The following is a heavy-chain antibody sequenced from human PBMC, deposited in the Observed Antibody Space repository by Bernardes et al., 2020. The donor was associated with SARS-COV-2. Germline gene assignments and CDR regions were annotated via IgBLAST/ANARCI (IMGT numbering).Heavy chain of an antibody. CDR3: ARESSSPTYYDFWSGYRSSKYYFDY. CDR2: IKQDGSEK. J-gene: IGHJ4*02. Sequence: GGSLRLSCAASGFTFSSYWMSWVRQAPGKGLEWVANIKQDGSEKYYVDSVKGRFTISRDNAKNSLYLQMNSLRAEDTAVYYCARESSSPTYYDFWSGYRSSKYYFDYWGQGTLVTVSS. V-gene: IGHV3-7*04. CDR1: GFTFSSYW. D-gene: IGHD3-3*01.